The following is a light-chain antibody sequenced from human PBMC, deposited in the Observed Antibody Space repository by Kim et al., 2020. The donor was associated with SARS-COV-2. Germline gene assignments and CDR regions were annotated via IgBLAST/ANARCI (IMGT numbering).Light chain of an antibody. J-gene: IGLJ2*01. V-gene: IGLV2-23*02. CDR3: CSYAGSSTLV. CDR2: EVS. Sequence: GTSLTIPCTGTSIDVGSYNLVSWYQQHPGKAPKLMIYEVSKRPSGVSNRFSGSKSGNTASLTISGLQAEDEADYYCCSYAGSSTLVFGGGTQLTVL. CDR1: SIDVGSYNL.